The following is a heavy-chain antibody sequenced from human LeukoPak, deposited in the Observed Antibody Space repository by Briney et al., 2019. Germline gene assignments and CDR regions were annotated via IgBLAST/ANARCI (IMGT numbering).Heavy chain of an antibody. J-gene: IGHJ4*02. V-gene: IGHV1-18*01. D-gene: IGHD3-9*01. CDR3: ARDILTGYYKGVDY. Sequence: ASVKVSCKASGYTFTSYGISWVRQAPGQGLEWMGWISAYNGNTNYAQELQGGVTMTTDTSTSTAYMELRSLRSDDTAVYYCARDILTGYYKGVDYWGQGTLVTVSS. CDR1: GYTFTSYG. CDR2: ISAYNGNT.